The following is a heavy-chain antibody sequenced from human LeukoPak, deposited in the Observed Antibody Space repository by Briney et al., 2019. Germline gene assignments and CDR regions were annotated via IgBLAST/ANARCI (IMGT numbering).Heavy chain of an antibody. D-gene: IGHD4-17*01. J-gene: IGHJ4*02. CDR1: GFTFSTYA. Sequence: GRSLRLSCAASGFTFSTYAMSWVRQAPGKGLDCVSTISDGGSDTHYAESVKGRFTISIDDSKNTLYLQMNSLRAEDTAVYYCAKALYGDYGRFDYWGQGTLVTVSS. CDR2: ISDGGSDT. V-gene: IGHV3-23*01. CDR3: AKALYGDYGRFDY.